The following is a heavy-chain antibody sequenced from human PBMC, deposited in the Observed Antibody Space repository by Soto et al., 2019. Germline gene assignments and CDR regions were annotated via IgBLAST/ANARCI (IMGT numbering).Heavy chain of an antibody. CDR1: GGSFSGYY. V-gene: IGHV4-34*02. J-gene: IGHJ6*02. CDR2: INHSGGT. D-gene: IGHD3-3*02. Sequence: QVQLQQWGAGLLKPSETLSLTCVVYGGSFSGYYWTWIRQDPGKALEWIGEINHSGGTNYNSSLKSRVAISVDTSKNPSSLSLYSVTAADTAVYYCARDRQYYHFWSGYQNEGPYDMDVWGQGTTVTVSS. CDR3: ARDRQYYHFWSGYQNEGPYDMDV.